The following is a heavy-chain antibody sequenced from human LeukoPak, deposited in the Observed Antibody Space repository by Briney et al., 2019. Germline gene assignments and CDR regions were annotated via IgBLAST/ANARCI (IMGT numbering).Heavy chain of an antibody. Sequence: GASVKVSCKASGYTFTGYYMHWVRQAPGQGLEWMGWIDPNSGGTNYAQKFQGRVTMTRDTSISTAYMELSRLRSDDTAVYYCARAQKTWIQLWLHSRRPGGDAFDIWGQGTMVTVSS. V-gene: IGHV1-2*02. CDR2: IDPNSGGT. CDR3: ARAQKTWIQLWLHSRRPGGDAFDI. J-gene: IGHJ3*02. CDR1: GYTFTGYY. D-gene: IGHD5-18*01.